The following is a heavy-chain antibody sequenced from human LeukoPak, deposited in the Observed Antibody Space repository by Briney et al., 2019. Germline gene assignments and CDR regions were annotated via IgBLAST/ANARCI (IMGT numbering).Heavy chain of an antibody. J-gene: IGHJ2*01. V-gene: IGHV3-66*01. D-gene: IGHD1-26*01. Sequence: GGSLRLSCAASGFTVSSNYMSWVRQAPGKGLEWVSVIYSGGSTNYADSVKGRFTISRDNSKNTLYLQMNSLRAEDTAVYYCAKNDVGASTMDWYFDLWGRGTLVTVSS. CDR3: AKNDVGASTMDWYFDL. CDR1: GFTVSSNY. CDR2: IYSGGST.